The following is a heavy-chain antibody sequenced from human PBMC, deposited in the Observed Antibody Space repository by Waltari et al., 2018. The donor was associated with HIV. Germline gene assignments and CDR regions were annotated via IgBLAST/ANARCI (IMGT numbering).Heavy chain of an antibody. CDR2: ISAYNGNT. V-gene: IGHV1-18*01. Sequence: QVQLVQSGAEVKKPGASVKVSCKAYGYTFTSYGFSWVRQPPGKWLEWMGWISAYNGNTNYAQKLQGRVTMTTDTSTSTAYMELRSLRSDDTAVYYCARDSMYYDSSGYYYFDYWGQGTLVTVSS. D-gene: IGHD3-22*01. CDR3: ARDSMYYDSSGYYYFDY. J-gene: IGHJ4*02. CDR1: GYTFTSYG.